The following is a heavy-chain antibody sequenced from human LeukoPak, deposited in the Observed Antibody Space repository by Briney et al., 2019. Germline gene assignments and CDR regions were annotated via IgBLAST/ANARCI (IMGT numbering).Heavy chain of an antibody. V-gene: IGHV4-39*07. Sequence: PSETLSLTRTVSGGSISSSSYYWGWIRQPPGKGLEWIGSIYYSGSTNYNPSLKSRVTMSVDTSKNQFSLKLSSVTAADTAVYYCASSLKDIVVIWDAFDIWGPGTMVIVSS. CDR3: ASSLKDIVVIWDAFDI. CDR1: GGSISSSSYY. D-gene: IGHD2-15*01. CDR2: IYYSGST. J-gene: IGHJ3*02.